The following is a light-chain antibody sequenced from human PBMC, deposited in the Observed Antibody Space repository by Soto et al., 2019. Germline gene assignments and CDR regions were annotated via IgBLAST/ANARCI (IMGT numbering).Light chain of an antibody. V-gene: IGLV2-14*01. J-gene: IGLJ1*01. CDR3: SSFSVASPL. CDR2: DVS. CDR1: SNDIGGYNY. Sequence: QSALTQPASMSGSPGQSVTISCAGTSNDIGGYNYVSWYQHHPGTAPKLIIYDVSSRPSGVSHRCSVSKSGNTASLTISGLQAEDEADYYCSSFSVASPLFGTGTKVTVL.